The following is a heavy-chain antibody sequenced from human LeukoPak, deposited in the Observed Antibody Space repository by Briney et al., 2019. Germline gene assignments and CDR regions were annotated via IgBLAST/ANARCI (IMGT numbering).Heavy chain of an antibody. V-gene: IGHV4-34*01. D-gene: IGHD2-15*01. CDR3: ARGRQYCSGGSCSVYYYYGMDV. CDR2: INHSGST. Sequence: SETLSLTCAVYGGSFSGYYWSWIRQPPGKGLEWIGEINHSGSTNYNPSLKSRVTISVDTSKNQFSLKLSSVTAADTAVYYCARGRQYCSGGSCSVYYYYGMDVWGQGTTVTVSS. CDR1: GGSFSGYY. J-gene: IGHJ6*02.